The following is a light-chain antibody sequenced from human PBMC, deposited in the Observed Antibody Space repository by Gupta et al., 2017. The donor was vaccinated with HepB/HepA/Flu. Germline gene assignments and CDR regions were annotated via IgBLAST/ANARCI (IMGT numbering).Light chain of an antibody. V-gene: IGLV2-11*01. CDR2: DVS. Sequence: QSALTQPRSVSGSPGQSVTTSCPRTSSDVGGYNYVSWYQHHPGKAPKLMIYDVSKRPSGVPDRFSGSKSGNTASLTISGLQAEDEADYYCCSYAGSYTLVFGGGTKLTV. J-gene: IGLJ2*01. CDR1: SSDVGGYNY. CDR3: CSYAGSYTLV.